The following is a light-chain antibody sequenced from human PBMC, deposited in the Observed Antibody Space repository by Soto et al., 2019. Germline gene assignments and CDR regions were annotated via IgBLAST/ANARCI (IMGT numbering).Light chain of an antibody. CDR1: QSISRW. J-gene: IGKJ1*01. CDR2: GAS. CDR3: QQYNSFWT. Sequence: DIQMTRSPSTLSASVGDRVIISCRASQSISRWLAWYQQKPGKAPKLLIYGASSLENGVPFRFSGRGSGTDFTLTISSLQPDDSATYYCQQYNSFWTFGQGTKVDIK. V-gene: IGKV1-5*01.